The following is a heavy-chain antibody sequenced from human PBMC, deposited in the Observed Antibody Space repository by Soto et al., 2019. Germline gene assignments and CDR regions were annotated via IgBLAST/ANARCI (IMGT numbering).Heavy chain of an antibody. Sequence: EVQLVESGGDLVQPGGYLRLSCAASGFTFSTYWMHWVRQAPGKGLLWVSRIKTDGTYATYADSVKGRFTISRDNAKNTLYLQMNSLRVEDAAVYYCAAGGSGYYANWGQGTRVTVSS. CDR1: GFTFSTYW. D-gene: IGHD3-22*01. CDR2: IKTDGTYA. V-gene: IGHV3-74*01. J-gene: IGHJ4*02. CDR3: AAGGSGYYAN.